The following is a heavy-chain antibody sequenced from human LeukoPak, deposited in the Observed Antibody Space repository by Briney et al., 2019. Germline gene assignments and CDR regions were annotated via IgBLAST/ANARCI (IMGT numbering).Heavy chain of an antibody. V-gene: IGHV4-34*01. D-gene: IGHD1-26*01. CDR1: GGSFSGYY. CDR2: INHSGST. Sequence: PSETLSLTCAVYGGSFSGYYWSWIRQPPGKGLEWIGEINHSGSTNYSPSLKSRVTISVDTSKNQFSLKLSSVTAADTAVYYCARGQEGATLDYWGQGTLVTVSS. CDR3: ARGQEGATLDY. J-gene: IGHJ4*02.